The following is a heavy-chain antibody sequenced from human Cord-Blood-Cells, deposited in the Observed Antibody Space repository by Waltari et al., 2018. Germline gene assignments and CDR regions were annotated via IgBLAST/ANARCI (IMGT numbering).Heavy chain of an antibody. J-gene: IGHJ4*02. V-gene: IGHV3-30*02. CDR3: AKDSGQQLDY. CDR1: GFTFSSYG. D-gene: IGHD6-13*01. Sequence: QVQLVEAGGGVVQPGGSLGLPCAASGFTFSSYGMHWVRQAPGKGLEWVAFIRYDGSNKYYADSVKGRFTISRDNSKNTLYLQMNSLRAEDTAVYYCAKDSGQQLDYWGQGTLVTVSS. CDR2: IRYDGSNK.